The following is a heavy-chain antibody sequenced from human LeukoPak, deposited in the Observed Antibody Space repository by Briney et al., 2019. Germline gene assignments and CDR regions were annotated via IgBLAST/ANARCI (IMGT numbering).Heavy chain of an antibody. CDR2: IYYSVST. D-gene: IGHD6-6*01. CDR3: AGWFPSIAGLKD. CDR1: GGSISSYY. V-gene: IGHV4-59*01. J-gene: IGHJ4*02. Sequence: SETLSLTCTVFGGSISSYYWSWIRQPPGQGLEWIGYIYYSVSTNYNPSLKSRVTISVDTSKNQFSLKLSSVTAADTAVYYCAGWFPSIAGLKDWGQGTLVTVSS.